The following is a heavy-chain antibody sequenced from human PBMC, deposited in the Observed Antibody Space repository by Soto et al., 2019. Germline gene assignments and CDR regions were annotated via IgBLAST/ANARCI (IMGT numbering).Heavy chain of an antibody. D-gene: IGHD3-22*01. J-gene: IGHJ4*02. CDR2: VSSSSSTM. Sequence: PGGSLRLSCAASGFTFSSYSMNWVRQAPGKGLGWVSYVSSSSSTMYYADSVKGRFTISRDNAKNSLYLQMNSLRAEDTAVYYCARLECGGDLGLYYDSSGYYQDYWGQGTLVTV. CDR3: ARLECGGDLGLYYDSSGYYQDY. CDR1: GFTFSSYS. V-gene: IGHV3-48*04.